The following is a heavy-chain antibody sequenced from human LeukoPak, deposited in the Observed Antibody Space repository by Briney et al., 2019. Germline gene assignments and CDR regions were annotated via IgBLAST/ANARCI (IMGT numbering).Heavy chain of an antibody. CDR1: GYTFSSYD. CDR2: MNPNSGNT. V-gene: IGHV1-8*03. J-gene: IGHJ4*02. Sequence: ASVKVSCKASGYTFSSYDINWVRQATGQGLEWMGWMNPNSGNTGYAQKFQGRVTFTRNTSISTAYMELSSLISDDTAVFYCARVYGPQREQWLVPGYWGQGTLVTVSS. CDR3: ARVYGPQREQWLVPGY. D-gene: IGHD6-19*01.